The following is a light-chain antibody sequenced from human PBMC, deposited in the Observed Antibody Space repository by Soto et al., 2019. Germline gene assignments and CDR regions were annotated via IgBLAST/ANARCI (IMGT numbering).Light chain of an antibody. Sequence: EIVMTQSPATLSVSPGESATHSCRASHSVSSNLAWYQQKPGQAPRLLIYGASTRATSSSARFSGSGSGTEFTLTISSLQSEDFAVYYCHQYNNWPPWTFGQGTKVEIK. J-gene: IGKJ1*01. CDR3: HQYNNWPPWT. CDR2: GAS. CDR1: HSVSSN. V-gene: IGKV3-15*01.